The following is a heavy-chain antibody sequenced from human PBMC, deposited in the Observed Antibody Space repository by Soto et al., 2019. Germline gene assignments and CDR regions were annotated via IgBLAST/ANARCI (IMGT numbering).Heavy chain of an antibody. D-gene: IGHD1-26*01. CDR3: AKGGSGAMDY. V-gene: IGHV3-30*18. Sequence: QVQLVESGGGVVQPGRSPRLSCAASGFTFSSYGMHWVRQAPGKGLEWVAVISYDGSNKYYADSVKGRFTISRDNSKNTLYLQMNSLRAEDTAVYYCAKGGSGAMDYWGQGTLVTVSS. J-gene: IGHJ4*02. CDR2: ISYDGSNK. CDR1: GFTFSSYG.